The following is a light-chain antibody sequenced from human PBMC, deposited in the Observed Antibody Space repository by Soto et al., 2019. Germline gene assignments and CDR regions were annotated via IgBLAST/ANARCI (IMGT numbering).Light chain of an antibody. Sequence: DIQMTQSPSTLSASVGDRVTITCRASQSISRSLAWYQQKPGKAPNLLIYDASSLEGGVPSRFSGSGFGTEFTLTITNLQPADFATYYCQQYSDFLISFGPGTTVD. CDR3: QQYSDFLIS. V-gene: IGKV1-5*01. J-gene: IGKJ3*01. CDR1: QSISRS. CDR2: DAS.